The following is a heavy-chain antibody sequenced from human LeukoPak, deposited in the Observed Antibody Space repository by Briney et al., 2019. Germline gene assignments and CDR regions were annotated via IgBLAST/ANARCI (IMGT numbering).Heavy chain of an antibody. J-gene: IGHJ3*02. Sequence: SETLSLTCTVSGGSISSYYWSWIRQPPGKGLEWIGYIYYSGSTNYNPSLKSRVTISVDTSKNQFSLKLSSVTAADTAVYFCARDPVYSSSYPRLNAFDIWGQGTMVTVS. CDR2: IYYSGST. V-gene: IGHV4-59*12. CDR1: GGSISSYY. D-gene: IGHD6-6*01. CDR3: ARDPVYSSSYPRLNAFDI.